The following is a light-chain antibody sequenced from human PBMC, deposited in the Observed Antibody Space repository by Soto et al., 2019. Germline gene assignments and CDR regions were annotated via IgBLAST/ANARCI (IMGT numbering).Light chain of an antibody. CDR2: DNV. Sequence: QSALTQPPSVSATPGQKVTISCSGSGSNLGRNYVSWYQQLPGTAPRLLIYDNVYRFSGIPDRFSASKSGTSATLGIAGLQTGDEGDYYCGSWDNNPRAYVFGTGTKVTVL. J-gene: IGLJ1*01. CDR3: GSWDNNPRAYV. V-gene: IGLV1-51*01. CDR1: GSNLGRNY.